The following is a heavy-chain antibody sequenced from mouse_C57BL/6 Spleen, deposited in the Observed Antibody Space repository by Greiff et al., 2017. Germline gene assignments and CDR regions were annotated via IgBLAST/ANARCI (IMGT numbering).Heavy chain of an antibody. J-gene: IGHJ2*01. D-gene: IGHD3-2*02. V-gene: IGHV5-6*01. CDR3: ARQARLRPSASLDY. CDR1: GFTFSSYG. CDR2: ISSGGSYT. Sequence: EVHLVESAGDLVKPGGSLKLSCAASGFTFSSYGMSWVRQTPDKRLEWVATISSGGSYTYYPDSVKGRFTISRDNAKNTLYLQMSSLKSEDTAMYYCARQARLRPSASLDYWGQGTTLTVSS.